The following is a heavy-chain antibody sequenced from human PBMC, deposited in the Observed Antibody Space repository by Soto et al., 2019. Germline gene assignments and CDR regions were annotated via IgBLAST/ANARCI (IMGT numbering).Heavy chain of an antibody. J-gene: IGHJ6*02. D-gene: IGHD7-27*01. CDR3: ARGVLGPGDYYYGMDV. CDR1: GFTFSRYW. CDR2: IGAASDT. Sequence: GGSLRLSCAASGFTFSRYWMSWVRQAPGEGLEWVSGIGAASDTYYPVSVQGRFTVSRDNAKKSLYLQMNSLRAGDTAVYYCARGVLGPGDYYYGMDVWGQGTTVTVSS. V-gene: IGHV3-13*01.